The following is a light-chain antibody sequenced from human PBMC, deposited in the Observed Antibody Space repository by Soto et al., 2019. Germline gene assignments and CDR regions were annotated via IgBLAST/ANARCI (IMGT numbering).Light chain of an antibody. V-gene: IGKV3-15*01. CDR2: GAY. CDR3: QQYKNWPRT. J-gene: IGKJ1*01. CDR1: QSVSSN. Sequence: EIVRTKSPATLSVSPGERATLSCRASQSVSSNLAWYQQKPGQAPRLLIYGAYTRDTGIPARFSGSGSGTEFTLTISSMQSEDFAVYYCQQYKNWPRTVGQGTKVEIK.